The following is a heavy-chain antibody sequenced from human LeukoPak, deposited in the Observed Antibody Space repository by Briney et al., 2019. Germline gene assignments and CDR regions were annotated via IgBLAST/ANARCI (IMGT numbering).Heavy chain of an antibody. CDR2: TYYRSKWYN. D-gene: IGHD6-13*01. CDR3: GRGGGISSSWYYNWFDP. Sequence: PSQTLSLTCAISGDSVSSNSAAWNWIRQSPSRGLEWLGRTYYRSKWYNDYAVSVKSRITINPDTSKNQFSLQLNSVTPEDTAVFFRGRGGGISSSWYYNWFDPWGQGTLVTVSS. J-gene: IGHJ5*02. CDR1: GDSVSSNSAA. V-gene: IGHV6-1*01.